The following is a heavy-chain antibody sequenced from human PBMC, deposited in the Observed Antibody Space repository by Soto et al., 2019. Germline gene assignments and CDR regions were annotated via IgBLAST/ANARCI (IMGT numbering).Heavy chain of an antibody. CDR2: IYYSGST. D-gene: IGHD3-3*01. CDR3: ACLWGGTFAS. Sequence: QVQLQESGPGLVKPSETLSLTCTVSGGSISSYYWSWIRQPPGKGLEWIGYIYYSGSTNYNPSLMVRVTISVATSKPPFSLLLSSVTAADTAVYYCACLWGGTFASWGQGTLVTVSS. V-gene: IGHV4-59*01. CDR1: GGSISSYY. J-gene: IGHJ4*02.